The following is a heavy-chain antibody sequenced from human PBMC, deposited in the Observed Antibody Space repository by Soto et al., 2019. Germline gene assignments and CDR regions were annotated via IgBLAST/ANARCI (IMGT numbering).Heavy chain of an antibody. J-gene: IGHJ5*02. Sequence: GGSLRLSCAASGFTFSDYYMSWIRQAPGKGLEWVSYISSSGSTIYYADSVKGRFTISRDNAKNSLYLQMNSLRAEDTDVYYCASGYCSSTSCYDVVPWGQGTLVTVSS. CDR1: GFTFSDYY. V-gene: IGHV3-11*01. CDR3: ASGYCSSTSCYDVVP. D-gene: IGHD2-2*01. CDR2: ISSSGSTI.